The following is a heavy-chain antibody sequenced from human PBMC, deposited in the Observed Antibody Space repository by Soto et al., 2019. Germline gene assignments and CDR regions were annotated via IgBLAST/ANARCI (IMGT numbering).Heavy chain of an antibody. D-gene: IGHD2-2*01. CDR1: GYTFTGYY. V-gene: IGHV1-2*04. J-gene: IGHJ5*02. Sequence: ASVKVSCKASGYTFTGYYMHWVQQAPGQGLEWMGWINPNSGGTNYAQKFQGWVTMTRDTSISTAYMELSRLRSDDTAVYYCARATVGCSSTSCLDSHNWFDPWGQGTLVTVSS. CDR3: ARATVGCSSTSCLDSHNWFDP. CDR2: INPNSGGT.